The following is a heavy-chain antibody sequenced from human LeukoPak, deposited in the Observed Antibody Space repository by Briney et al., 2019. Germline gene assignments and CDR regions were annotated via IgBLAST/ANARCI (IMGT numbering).Heavy chain of an antibody. CDR2: ISAYNGNT. V-gene: IGHV1-18*01. CDR1: GYTFTSYG. J-gene: IGHJ4*02. D-gene: IGHD2-2*02. CDR3: ARTQTAPAIRSFDY. Sequence: ASVKVSCKASGYTFTSYGISWVRQAPGQGLEWVGWISAYNGNTNNAQKLQGRVTMTTDTSTSTAYMELRSLRSDDTAVYYCARTQTAPAIRSFDYWGLGTLVTVSS.